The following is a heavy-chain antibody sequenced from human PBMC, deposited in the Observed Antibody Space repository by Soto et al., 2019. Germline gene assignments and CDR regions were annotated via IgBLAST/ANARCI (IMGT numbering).Heavy chain of an antibody. V-gene: IGHV4-39*01. CDR1: GGSISSSSYY. CDR3: ASSGITGTTRPYYYYGMDV. D-gene: IGHD1-7*01. Sequence: QLQLQESGPGLVKPSETLSLTCTVSGGSISSSSYYWGWIRQPPGKGLEWIGSIYYSGSTYYNPSLKSRVTISVDTSKNQYSLKLSSVTAADTAVYYCASSGITGTTRPYYYYGMDVWGQGTTVTVSS. J-gene: IGHJ6*02. CDR2: IYYSGST.